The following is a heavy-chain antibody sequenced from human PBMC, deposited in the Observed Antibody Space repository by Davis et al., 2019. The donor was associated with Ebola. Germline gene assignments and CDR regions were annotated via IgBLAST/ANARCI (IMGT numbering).Heavy chain of an antibody. D-gene: IGHD3-3*01. CDR1: GFTFSSYS. CDR3: ARFGYYRGYYGMDV. CDR2: INHSGST. Sequence: GSLRLSCAASGFTFSSYSMNWVRQAPGKGLEWIGEINHSGSTNYNPSLKSRVTISVDTSKNQFSLKLSSVTAADTAVYYCARFGYYRGYYGMDVWGQGTTVTVSS. J-gene: IGHJ6*02. V-gene: IGHV4-34*01.